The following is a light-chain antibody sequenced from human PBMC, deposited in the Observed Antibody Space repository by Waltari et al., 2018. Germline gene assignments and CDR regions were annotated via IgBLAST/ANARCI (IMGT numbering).Light chain of an antibody. V-gene: IGLV1-51*02. CDR1: SSNIGNNY. J-gene: IGLJ7*01. CDR2: EDD. CDR3: GTWDSSLSGAV. Sequence: QSVLTQPPSVSAAPGQRVTISCSGGSSNIGNNYVSWYRQFPGTAPKLLIYEDDVRPSGIPGRFSGCKSCTSATLDITGLQAGDEADYYCGTWDSSLSGAVFGGGTHLTVL.